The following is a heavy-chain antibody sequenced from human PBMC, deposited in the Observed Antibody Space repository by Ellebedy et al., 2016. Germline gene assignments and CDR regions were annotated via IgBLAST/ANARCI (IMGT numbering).Heavy chain of an antibody. CDR3: ARDSYYYGSGSYSIFDY. CDR2: ISTYNGNT. V-gene: IGHV1-18*01. Sequence: ASVKVSCKASGYTFTNFGIAWVRQAPGQGLEWMGWISTYNGNTNYAQKLQGRVTMTTDPSTSTAYMELRRLRSDDTAVYYCARDSYYYGSGSYSIFDYWGQGTLVTVSS. D-gene: IGHD3-10*01. J-gene: IGHJ4*02. CDR1: GYTFTNFG.